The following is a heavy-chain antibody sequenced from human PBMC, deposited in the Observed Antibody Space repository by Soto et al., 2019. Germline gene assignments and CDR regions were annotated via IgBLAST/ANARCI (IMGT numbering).Heavy chain of an antibody. V-gene: IGHV4-28*01. CDR3: ARLISGPFEALDI. J-gene: IGHJ3*02. CDR2: IYYSGST. CDR1: GYSVTNSNW. Sequence: QVQLQESGPGLVKPSDTPSLTCAVSGYSVTNSNWWGWIRQPPGKGLEWIGYIYYSGSTSYIPSPKSRVTMSLDTSKNQVSLKLKSVTAVDTALSYCARLISGPFEALDIWGQGTMVTVSS. D-gene: IGHD1-26*01.